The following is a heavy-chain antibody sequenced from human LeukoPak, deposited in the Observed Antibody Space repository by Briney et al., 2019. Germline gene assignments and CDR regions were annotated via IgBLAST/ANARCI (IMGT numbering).Heavy chain of an antibody. Sequence: ASVEVSCKASGYTFTGYYMHWVRQAPGQGLEWMGWINPNSGGTNYAQKFQGWVTMTRDTSISTAYMELSRLRSDDTAVYYCARDGHYYDSSGYWDYAFDIWGQGTMVTVSS. CDR1: GYTFTGYY. V-gene: IGHV1-2*04. J-gene: IGHJ3*02. D-gene: IGHD3-22*01. CDR2: INPNSGGT. CDR3: ARDGHYYDSSGYWDYAFDI.